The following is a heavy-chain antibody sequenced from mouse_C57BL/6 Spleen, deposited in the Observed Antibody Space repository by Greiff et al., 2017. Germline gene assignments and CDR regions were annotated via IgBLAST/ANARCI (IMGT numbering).Heavy chain of an antibody. D-gene: IGHD2-4*01. CDR3: GRWDYAWYFDV. Sequence: QVKLLQSGAELARPGASVKMSCTASGYTFTSYTMPWVKQRPGQGLEWIGYINPSGGYTKYNQKFKDKVTLSADKSSITAYMQQDSLTYEDSADDYGGRWDYAWYFDVWGTGTTVTVSS. CDR1: GYTFTSYT. CDR2: INPSGGYT. J-gene: IGHJ1*03. V-gene: IGHV1-4*01.